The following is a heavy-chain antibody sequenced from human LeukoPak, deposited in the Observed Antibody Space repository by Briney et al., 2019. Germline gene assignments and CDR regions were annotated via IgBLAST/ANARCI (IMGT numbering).Heavy chain of an antibody. Sequence: SVKVSCKASGGTFSSYAISWVRQAPGQGLEWMGGIIPIFGTANYAQRFQGRVTITADESTSTAYMELSSLRSEDTAVYYCARINTIFDYYFDYWGQGTLVTVSS. D-gene: IGHD3-3*01. CDR3: ARINTIFDYYFDY. CDR1: GGTFSSYA. CDR2: IIPIFGTA. V-gene: IGHV1-69*01. J-gene: IGHJ4*02.